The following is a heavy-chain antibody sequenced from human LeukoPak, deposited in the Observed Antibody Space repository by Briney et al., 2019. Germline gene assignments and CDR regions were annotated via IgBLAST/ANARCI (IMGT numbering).Heavy chain of an antibody. CDR2: IYYSGST. D-gene: IGHD6-6*01. Sequence: PSETLSLTCTVSGGSISSYYWSWIRQPPGKGLEWIGSIYYSGSTYYNPSLKSRVTISVDTSKNQFSLKLSSVTAADTAVYYCARRGSSSVYWGQGTLVTVSS. CDR1: GGSISSYY. V-gene: IGHV4-39*01. CDR3: ARRGSSSVY. J-gene: IGHJ4*02.